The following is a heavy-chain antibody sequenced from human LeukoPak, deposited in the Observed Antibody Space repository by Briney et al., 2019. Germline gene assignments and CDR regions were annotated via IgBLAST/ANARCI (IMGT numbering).Heavy chain of an antibody. CDR3: ATWRTAKTGFDY. D-gene: IGHD1-1*01. J-gene: IGHJ4*02. CDR2: IYYSGSP. V-gene: IGHV4-39*01. Sequence: PSETLSLTCTVSGGSLNNNNYYWAWIRQPPGKGLECIGSIYYSGSPYYNPSLKSRVTISVDTSKNQFSLRLSSVTAADTAVYYCATWRTAKTGFDYWGQGTLVTVSS. CDR1: GGSLNNNNYY.